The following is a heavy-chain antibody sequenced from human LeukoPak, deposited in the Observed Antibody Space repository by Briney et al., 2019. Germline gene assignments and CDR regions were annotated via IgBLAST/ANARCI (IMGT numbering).Heavy chain of an antibody. CDR2: IKQDGSEK. J-gene: IGHJ4*02. CDR1: GFTFTTYL. Sequence: PGGSLRLSCAASGFTFTTYLMSWVRQAPGKGLEWVANIKQDGSEKDYVNSLKGRFTISRDNAKNSVFLQMNSLRVEDTAVYYCARIGYSSSSFDYWGQGTLVTVPS. CDR3: ARIGYSSSSFDY. V-gene: IGHV3-7*01. D-gene: IGHD6-13*01.